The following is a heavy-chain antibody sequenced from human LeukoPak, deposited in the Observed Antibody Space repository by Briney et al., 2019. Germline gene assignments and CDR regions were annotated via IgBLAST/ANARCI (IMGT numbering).Heavy chain of an antibody. CDR2: ISAYNGNT. CDR3: ARVGYDFWSGHYVPGLYGGYSWFDP. Sequence: ASVKVSCKASGYTFTSYGISWVRQAPGQGLEWMGWISAYNGNTNYAQKLQGRVTMTTDTSTSTAYMELRSLRSDDTAVYYCARVGYDFWSGHYVPGLYGGYSWFDPWGQGTLVTVSS. J-gene: IGHJ5*02. V-gene: IGHV1-18*01. CDR1: GYTFTSYG. D-gene: IGHD3-3*01.